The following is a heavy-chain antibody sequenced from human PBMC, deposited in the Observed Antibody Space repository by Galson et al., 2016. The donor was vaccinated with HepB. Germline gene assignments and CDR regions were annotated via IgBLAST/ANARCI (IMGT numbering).Heavy chain of an antibody. Sequence: SETLSLTCTVSGASVSSNKWWTWVRQSPGKGLEWIGEIYYRGTTNYNPSLQRRVTISVDKSENHFYLDLTSVTAADTAVYYCARGDYGLGRGKNSLGYWGRGTLVTVSS. J-gene: IGHJ4*02. CDR2: IYYRGTT. V-gene: IGHV4-4*02. CDR3: ARGDYGLGRGKNSLGY. CDR1: GASVSSNKW. D-gene: IGHD3-10*01.